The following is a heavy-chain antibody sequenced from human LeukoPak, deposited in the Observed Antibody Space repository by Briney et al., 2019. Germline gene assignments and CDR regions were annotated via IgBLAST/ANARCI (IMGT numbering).Heavy chain of an antibody. CDR2: IYYSGST. Sequence: PSETLSLTCTVSGGSISSSSYYWGWIRQPPGKGLEWIESIYYSGSTYYNPSLKSRVTISVDTSKNQFSLKLSSVTAADTAVYYCASSAPYCGGDCYGFDPWGQGTLVTVSS. CDR3: ASSAPYCGGDCYGFDP. V-gene: IGHV4-39*01. J-gene: IGHJ5*02. CDR1: GGSISSSSYY. D-gene: IGHD2-21*02.